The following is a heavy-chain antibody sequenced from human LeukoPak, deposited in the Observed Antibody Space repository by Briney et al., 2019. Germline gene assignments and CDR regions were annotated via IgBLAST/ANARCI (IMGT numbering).Heavy chain of an antibody. Sequence: PGASVKVSRTASGYTFTGFYMHWVRQAPGQGLEWMGWINPHSADTGYAQKFLGRVTMTRDMSISTIYMELTRLRSDDTALYYCARWDGYSSSPDYWGQGTLVTVSS. V-gene: IGHV1-2*02. CDR1: GYTFTGFY. CDR3: ARWDGYSSSPDY. D-gene: IGHD6-13*01. J-gene: IGHJ4*02. CDR2: INPHSADT.